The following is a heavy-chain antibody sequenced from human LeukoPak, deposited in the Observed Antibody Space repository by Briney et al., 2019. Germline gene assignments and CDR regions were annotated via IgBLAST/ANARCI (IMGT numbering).Heavy chain of an antibody. CDR1: GGSISSSSYY. V-gene: IGHV4-39*01. Sequence: SETLSLTCTVSGGSISSSSYYWGWIRQPPGKGLEWIGSIYYSGSTYYNPSLKSRVTISVDTSKNQFSLKLSSVTAADTAVYYCASSYSGSYHWFDPWGQGTLVTVSS. CDR3: ASSYSGSYHWFDP. D-gene: IGHD1-26*01. J-gene: IGHJ5*02. CDR2: IYYSGST.